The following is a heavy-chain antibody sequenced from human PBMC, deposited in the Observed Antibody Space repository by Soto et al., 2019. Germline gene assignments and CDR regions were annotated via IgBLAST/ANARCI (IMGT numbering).Heavy chain of an antibody. D-gene: IGHD2-21*02. J-gene: IGHJ6*02. CDR3: ARDQLILPAHDFFYGSDV. V-gene: IGHV3-7*03. CDR2: IPQEGSDG. Sequence: DVQLEESGGGLVQPGESLRLSCEVSGFTLSMYSMTWVSQAPGKGLEWVAKIPQEGSDGHYVDSVKGRVTISRDNAKNSVYLQMNSLRAEDTAVYYCARDQLILPAHDFFYGSDVWGQGAKVTVSS. CDR1: GFTLSMYS.